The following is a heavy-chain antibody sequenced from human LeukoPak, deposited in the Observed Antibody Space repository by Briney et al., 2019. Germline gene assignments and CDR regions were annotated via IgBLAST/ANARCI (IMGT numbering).Heavy chain of an antibody. J-gene: IGHJ6*02. CDR1: GGTSSSYA. Sequence: SVKVSCKASGGTSSSYAISWVRQAPGQGLEWMGRIIPILGIANYAQKFQGRVTITADKSTSTAYMELSSLRSEDTAVYYCAREDTMIARYMDVWGQGTTVTVSS. CDR3: AREDTMIARYMDV. V-gene: IGHV1-69*04. CDR2: IIPILGIA. D-gene: IGHD3-22*01.